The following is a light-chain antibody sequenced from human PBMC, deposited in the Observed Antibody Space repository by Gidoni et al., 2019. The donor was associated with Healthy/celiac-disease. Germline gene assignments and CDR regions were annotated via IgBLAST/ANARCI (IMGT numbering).Light chain of an antibody. CDR2: DAS. CDR3: QQRSNLPPT. J-gene: IGKJ3*01. V-gene: IGKV3-11*01. Sequence: EIVLTPSPATLSLSPGERATLSCSASQSVSSYLAWYQPKPGQAPRLLIYDASNRATGIPARFSGSGSGTDFTLTISSLEPEDFAVYYCQQRSNLPPTFGPGTKVDIK. CDR1: QSVSSY.